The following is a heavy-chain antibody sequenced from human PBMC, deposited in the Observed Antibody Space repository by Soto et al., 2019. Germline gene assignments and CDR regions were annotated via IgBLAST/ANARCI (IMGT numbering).Heavy chain of an antibody. CDR3: ARDRQRLVATILVRNDY. J-gene: IGHJ4*02. CDR2: ISSSSSTI. CDR1: GFTFSSYS. D-gene: IGHD5-12*01. Sequence: PGGPLRLSCAASGFTFSSYSMNWVRQAPGKGLEWVSYISSSSSTIYYADSVKGRFTISRDNTKNSLYLQMNSLRAEDTAVYYCARDRQRLVATILVRNDYWGQGTLVTVSS. V-gene: IGHV3-48*01.